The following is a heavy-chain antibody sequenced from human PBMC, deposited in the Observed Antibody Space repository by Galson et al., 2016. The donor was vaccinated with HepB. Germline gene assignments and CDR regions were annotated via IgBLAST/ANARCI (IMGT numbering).Heavy chain of an antibody. D-gene: IGHD1-1*01. V-gene: IGHV3-15*07. CDR3: ALIRYTGVDY. CDR1: GFAVGNAW. J-gene: IGHJ4*02. Sequence: SLRLSCAASGFAVGNAWMNWVRQAPGKGPEWVGRIKAENAGGTIDYAAPVKGSFTISRDDSKNMMYLEMNSLKNEDTSVYYFALIRYTGVDYWGQGTLVTVSS. CDR2: IKAENAGGTI.